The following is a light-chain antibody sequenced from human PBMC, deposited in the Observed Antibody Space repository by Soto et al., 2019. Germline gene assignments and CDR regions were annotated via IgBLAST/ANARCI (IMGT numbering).Light chain of an antibody. Sequence: EIVLTQSPATLSLSPGERATLSCMASQSVSSYLAWYQQKPGQAPRLLIYDASNRATGIPARFSGSGSGTDFTLPISSLEPEDFAVYYCQQRSNWPQWTFGQGTKVEIK. CDR1: QSVSSY. CDR2: DAS. J-gene: IGKJ1*01. V-gene: IGKV3-11*01. CDR3: QQRSNWPQWT.